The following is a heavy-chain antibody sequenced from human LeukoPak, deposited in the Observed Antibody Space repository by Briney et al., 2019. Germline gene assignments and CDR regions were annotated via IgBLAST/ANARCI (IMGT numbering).Heavy chain of an antibody. Sequence: GGSLRLSCAASGFTFSDYYMSWIRQAPGKGLEWVSYISSSGSTIYYADSVKGRFTISRDNAKNSLYLQMNSLKTEDTAVYYCTTDYDQQYFQHWGQGTLVTVSS. D-gene: IGHD2-2*01. CDR1: GFTFSDYY. CDR3: TTDYDQQYFQH. CDR2: ISSSGSTI. J-gene: IGHJ1*01. V-gene: IGHV3-11*01.